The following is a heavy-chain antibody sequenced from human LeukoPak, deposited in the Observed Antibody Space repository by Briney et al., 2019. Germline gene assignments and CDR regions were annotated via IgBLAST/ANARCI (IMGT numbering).Heavy chain of an antibody. CDR2: ISSSSSTI. Sequence: GGSLRLSCAASGFTLRSYSMKWVRQAPGKGLEWVSYISSSSSTIYYADSVKGRFTISRDNAKNSLYLHMNSLRAEDTAVYYCARDRSSSWPIGYFDYWGQGTLVTVSS. J-gene: IGHJ4*02. D-gene: IGHD6-13*01. CDR1: GFTLRSYS. CDR3: ARDRSSSWPIGYFDY. V-gene: IGHV3-48*04.